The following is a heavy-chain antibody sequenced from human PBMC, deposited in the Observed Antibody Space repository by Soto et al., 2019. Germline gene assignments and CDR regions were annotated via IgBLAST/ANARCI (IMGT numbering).Heavy chain of an antibody. J-gene: IGHJ6*02. D-gene: IGHD6-19*01. V-gene: IGHV1-2*02. CDR1: GYTFTDYY. Sequence: ASVKVSCKASGYTFTDYYMHWVRQAPGQGLEWMGWINPNSVGTNYAQKFQGRVTMTRDTSISTAYMELNRLRSDDTAVYYCARDQSPSSGWPGMDVWGQGTTVTVAS. CDR3: ARDQSPSSGWPGMDV. CDR2: INPNSVGT.